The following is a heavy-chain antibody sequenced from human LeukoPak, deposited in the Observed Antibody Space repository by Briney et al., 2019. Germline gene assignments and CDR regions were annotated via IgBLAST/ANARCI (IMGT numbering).Heavy chain of an antibody. V-gene: IGHV3-7*01. J-gene: IGHJ4*02. CDR2: IKHDGSEK. D-gene: IGHD3-3*01. CDR3: ATDRGWRTSGYYLYYFEY. Sequence: PGGSLRLSCAASGFIFTNYFMSWVRQARGKGLEWVASIKHDGSEKYYVDSVRGRFTISRDNTMNSLYLQMSSLRAEDTAVYYCATDRGWRTSGYYLYYFEYWGQGTLVTYSS. CDR1: GFIFTNYF.